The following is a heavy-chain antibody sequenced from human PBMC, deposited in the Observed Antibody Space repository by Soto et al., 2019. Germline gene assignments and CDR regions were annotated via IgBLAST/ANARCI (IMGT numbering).Heavy chain of an antibody. Sequence: ASVKVSCKASGYTITGYYMHWVRQAPGQGLEWMGGINPNSGCTNYARKLQGRVTMTRDTSISTAYMELSRLRSEDKALYYCARGGGGTYYYGSGSPRVYGMDVWGQGTTVTVSS. CDR3: ARGGGGTYYYGSGSPRVYGMDV. CDR1: GYTITGYY. V-gene: IGHV1-2*02. CDR2: INPNSGCT. J-gene: IGHJ6*02. D-gene: IGHD3-10*01.